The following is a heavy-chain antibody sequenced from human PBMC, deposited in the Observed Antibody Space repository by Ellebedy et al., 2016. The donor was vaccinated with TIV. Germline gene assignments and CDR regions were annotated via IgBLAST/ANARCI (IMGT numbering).Heavy chain of an antibody. CDR3: ATGYSSSWYVNYMDV. D-gene: IGHD6-13*01. CDR2: FDPEDGET. V-gene: IGHV1-24*01. Sequence: ASVKVSXXVSGYTLTELSMHWVRQAPGKGLEWMGGFDPEDGETIYAQKFQGRATMTEDTSTDTAYMELSSLRSEDTAVYYCATGYSSSWYVNYMDVWGKGTTVTVSS. J-gene: IGHJ6*03. CDR1: GYTLTELS.